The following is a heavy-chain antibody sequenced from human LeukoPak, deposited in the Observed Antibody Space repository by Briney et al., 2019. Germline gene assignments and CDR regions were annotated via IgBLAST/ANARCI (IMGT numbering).Heavy chain of an antibody. CDR2: IIPIFGTA. Sequence: SVRVSCKASGGTFSSYAISWVRQAPGQGLEWMGGIIPIFGTANYAQKFQGRVTITADESTSTAYMELSSLRSEDTAVYYCARVDEYSSSRVYYYYMDVWGKGTTVTVSS. CDR3: ARVDEYSSSRVYYYYMDV. CDR1: GGTFSSYA. V-gene: IGHV1-69*13. D-gene: IGHD6-6*01. J-gene: IGHJ6*03.